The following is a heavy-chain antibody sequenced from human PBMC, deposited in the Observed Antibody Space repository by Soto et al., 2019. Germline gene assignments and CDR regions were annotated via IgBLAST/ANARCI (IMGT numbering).Heavy chain of an antibody. D-gene: IGHD4-4*01. CDR3: ARGGTFSKGWFDT. CDR1: GYAFTGRF. Sequence: QVHLVQSGTELKKPGASVRVSCQSSGYAFTGRFINWVRQAPGQGLEWMGWINPASGETNYAQAFQGRVTLTSDTPVSEAYMELTSLTSDDTAFYYCARGGTFSKGWFDTWCQGTLVTVSS. J-gene: IGHJ5*02. CDR2: INPASGET. V-gene: IGHV1-2*02.